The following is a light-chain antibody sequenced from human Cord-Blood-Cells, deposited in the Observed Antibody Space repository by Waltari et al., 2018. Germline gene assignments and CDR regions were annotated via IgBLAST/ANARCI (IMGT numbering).Light chain of an antibody. V-gene: IGKV3-11*01. CDR2: YAS. CDR3: QQRSNMPQT. J-gene: IGKJ1*01. CDR1: PSVTSY. Sequence: ELVLTQSPATLSLSLGERATLSCRASPSVTSYLAWYHQKPGQSPRLLLYYASNRATGIPARVSGSGSGTDFTLTISSLEPEDFAVYYCQQRSNMPQTFGQGTKVEIK.